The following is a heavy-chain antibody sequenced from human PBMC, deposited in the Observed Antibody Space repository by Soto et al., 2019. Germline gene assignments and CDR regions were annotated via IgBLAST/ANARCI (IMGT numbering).Heavy chain of an antibody. Sequence: GVSLRLTCVASRFAVSSYEMAWVRRAPGKGLEWVAYISISGGTIYYGDSVEGRFTISRDNADNSLYLQMNSLRAEDTAVYYCTKEKSVINSSYDASDIWGREPVVT. J-gene: IGHJ3*02. CDR3: TKEKSVINSSYDASDI. CDR1: RFAVSSYE. CDR2: ISISGGTI. D-gene: IGHD5-12*01. V-gene: IGHV3-48*03.